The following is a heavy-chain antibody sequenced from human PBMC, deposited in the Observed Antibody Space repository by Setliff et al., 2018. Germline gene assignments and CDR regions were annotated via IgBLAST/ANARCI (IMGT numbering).Heavy chain of an antibody. J-gene: IGHJ6*03. D-gene: IGHD3-3*01. V-gene: IGHV4-61*02. CDR3: ARVTGFSYMDV. Sequence: SETLSLTCTVSGGSISSSSYYWSWIRQSAGKGLECIGRIYTDGSTKYNPSLNSRVTLSIDTSKNQFSLRLSSVTAADTAVYFCARVTGFSYMDVWGKGTTVTVSS. CDR1: GGSISSSSYY. CDR2: IYTDGST.